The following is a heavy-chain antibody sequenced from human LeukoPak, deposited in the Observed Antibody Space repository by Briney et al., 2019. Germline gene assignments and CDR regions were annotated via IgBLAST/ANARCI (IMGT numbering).Heavy chain of an antibody. V-gene: IGHV3-7*01. D-gene: IGHD3-16*01. J-gene: IGHJ4*02. CDR3: ARDLSPYVIADY. Sequence: GGSLRLSCAASGFTFRNYVIHWVRQAPGKGLEWVANIKQDGSEKYYVDSVKGRFTISRDNAKNSLYLQMNSLRAEDTAVYYCARDLSPYVIADYWGQGTLVTVSS. CDR2: IKQDGSEK. CDR1: GFTFRNYV.